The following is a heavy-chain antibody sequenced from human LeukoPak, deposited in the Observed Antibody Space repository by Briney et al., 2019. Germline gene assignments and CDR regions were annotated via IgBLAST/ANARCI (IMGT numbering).Heavy chain of an antibody. D-gene: IGHD3-22*01. Sequence: GASVKVSCKASGYTFTGYYMHWVRQAPGQGLEWMGWMNPNSGNTGYAQKFQGRVTMTRNTSISTAYMELSSLRSEDTAVYYCARGPPYYYDSSGYSLDAFDIWGQGTMVTVPS. CDR3: ARGPPYYYDSSGYSLDAFDI. V-gene: IGHV1-8*02. J-gene: IGHJ3*02. CDR2: MNPNSGNT. CDR1: GYTFTGYY.